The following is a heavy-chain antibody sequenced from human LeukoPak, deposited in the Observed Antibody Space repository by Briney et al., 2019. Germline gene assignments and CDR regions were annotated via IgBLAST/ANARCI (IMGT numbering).Heavy chain of an antibody. J-gene: IGHJ4*02. V-gene: IGHV1-2*02. CDR1: GYTFTDYY. CDR3: ARGTSGSFYCLDY. D-gene: IGHD1-26*01. CDR2: INPNSGGT. Sequence: ASVAVSCTASGYTFTDYYLHWVRQAPGQGLEWMGWINPNSGGTNYAQKFQGRVTMTRDTSISTAYMELSRLRSDDTAVYYCARGTSGSFYCLDYWGQGTLVTVSS.